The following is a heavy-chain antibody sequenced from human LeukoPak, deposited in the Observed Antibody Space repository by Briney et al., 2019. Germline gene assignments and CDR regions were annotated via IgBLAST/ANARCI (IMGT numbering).Heavy chain of an antibody. D-gene: IGHD6-19*01. J-gene: IGHJ4*02. V-gene: IGHV5-51*01. CDR1: GYSFTSCW. Sequence: GESLKISCKGSGYSFTSCWIGWVRQMPGKGLEWMGIIYPGDSDTRYSPSFQGQVTISADKSISTAYLQWSSLKASDTAMYYCARLSAGGFSSGWYPPYWGQGTLVTVSS. CDR2: IYPGDSDT. CDR3: ARLSAGGFSSGWYPPY.